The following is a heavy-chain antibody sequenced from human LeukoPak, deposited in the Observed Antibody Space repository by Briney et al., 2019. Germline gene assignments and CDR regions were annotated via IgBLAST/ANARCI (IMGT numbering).Heavy chain of an antibody. J-gene: IGHJ4*02. CDR2: IWYDGSNK. CDR1: GFTFSSYG. V-gene: IGHV3-33*01. D-gene: IGHD3-22*01. CDR3: ARDLRYYDSSGSDY. Sequence: PGGSLRLSCAASGFTFSSYGMRWVRQAPGKGLEWVAVIWYDGSNKYYADSVKGRFTISRDNSKNTLYLQMNSLRAEDTAVYYCARDLRYYDSSGSDYWGQGTLVTVSS.